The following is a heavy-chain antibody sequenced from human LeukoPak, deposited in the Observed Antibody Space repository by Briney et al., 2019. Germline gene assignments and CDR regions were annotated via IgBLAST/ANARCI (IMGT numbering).Heavy chain of an antibody. V-gene: IGHV4-39*01. CDR2: IYYSGST. D-gene: IGHD1-26*01. J-gene: IGHJ3*02. CDR3: ARREWELRSDAFDI. CDR1: GXSISSSSYY. Sequence: PSETLSLTCTVSGXSISSSSYYWGWIRQPPGKGLEWIGSIYYSGSTYYNPSLKSRVTISVDTSKNQFSLKLNSVTAADTAVYYCARREWELRSDAFDIWGQGTMVTVSS.